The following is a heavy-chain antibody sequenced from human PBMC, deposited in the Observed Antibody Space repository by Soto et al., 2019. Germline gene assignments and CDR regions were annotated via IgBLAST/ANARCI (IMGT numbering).Heavy chain of an antibody. CDR1: GVSISSGVYY. D-gene: IGHD6-13*01. CDR2: IYYSGST. V-gene: IGHV4-31*03. J-gene: IGHJ4*02. Sequence: SETLSLTCTVSGVSISSGVYYWSWIRQHPGKGLEWIGYIYYSGSTYYNPSLKSRVTISVDTSKNQFSLKLSSVTAADTAVYYCAREGIAAAGFPFDYWGQGTLVTAPQ. CDR3: AREGIAAAGFPFDY.